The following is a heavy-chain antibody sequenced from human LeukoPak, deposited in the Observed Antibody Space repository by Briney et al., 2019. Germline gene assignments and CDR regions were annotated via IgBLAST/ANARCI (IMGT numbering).Heavy chain of an antibody. V-gene: IGHV3-21*01. CDR2: ISSSSSYI. D-gene: IGHD5-24*01. J-gene: IGHJ4*02. Sequence: GGSLRLSCAASGFTFSSYSMNWVRQAPGKGLEWVSSISSSSSYIYYADSVKGRFTISRDNAKNTLYLQMNSLRAEDTAVYYCARGRGDGYNIDFYFDYWGQGTLVTVSS. CDR1: GFTFSSYS. CDR3: ARGRGDGYNIDFYFDY.